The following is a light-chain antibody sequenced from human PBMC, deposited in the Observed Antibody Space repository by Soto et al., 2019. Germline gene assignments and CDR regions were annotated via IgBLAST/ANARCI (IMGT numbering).Light chain of an antibody. CDR2: GNS. Sequence: QAVVTQPPSVSGAPGQRVTISCTGSSSNIGAGYDVHWYQQLPGTAPKLLIYGNSNRPSGVPDRFSGSKSGTSASLAITGLQAGDEADYYCQSYDSSLSGPYVFGTGTTLTVL. CDR1: SSNIGAGYD. CDR3: QSYDSSLSGPYV. V-gene: IGLV1-40*01. J-gene: IGLJ1*01.